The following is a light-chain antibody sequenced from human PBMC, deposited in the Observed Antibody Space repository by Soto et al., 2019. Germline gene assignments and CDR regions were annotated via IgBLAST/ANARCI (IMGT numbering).Light chain of an antibody. J-gene: IGKJ1*01. CDR2: KAS. Sequence: DIQMTQSPSTLSASVGDRVTITCRASQSIRSWLTWYQQKAGQAPKLLIYKASIIESGVPSRFSGSGSGTEFTLTISSQQPDYSATYYCQQYSYFATFGQGTRVEVK. CDR1: QSIRSW. V-gene: IGKV1-5*03. CDR3: QQYSYFAT.